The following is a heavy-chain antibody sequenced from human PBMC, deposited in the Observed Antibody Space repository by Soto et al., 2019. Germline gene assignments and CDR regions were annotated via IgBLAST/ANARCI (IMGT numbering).Heavy chain of an antibody. D-gene: IGHD6-19*01. J-gene: IGHJ4*02. CDR3: AREWFHSSGWSYYFDY. Sequence: GASVKVSCKASGYTFTSYYMHWVRQAPGQGLEWMGIINPSGGSTSYAQKFQGRVTMTRDTSTSTVYMELSSLRSEDTAVYYCAREWFHSSGWSYYFDYWGQGTLVTVSS. CDR2: INPSGGST. V-gene: IGHV1-46*01. CDR1: GYTFTSYY.